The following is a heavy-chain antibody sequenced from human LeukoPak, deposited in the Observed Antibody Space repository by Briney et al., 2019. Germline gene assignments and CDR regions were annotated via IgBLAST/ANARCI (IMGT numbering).Heavy chain of an antibody. CDR3: ARSFCTSVNCAKGHYYYVMDV. CDR1: GFTFSSYW. Sequence: GGSLRLSCAASGFTFSSYWMHWVRQAPGKGLVWVSRINSDGSSTNYADSVKGRFTISRDNANNTLYLQLNSLRAEDTAVYYCARSFCTSVNCAKGHYYYVMDVWGQGTTVTVSS. D-gene: IGHD2-8*02. V-gene: IGHV3-74*01. J-gene: IGHJ6*02. CDR2: INSDGSST.